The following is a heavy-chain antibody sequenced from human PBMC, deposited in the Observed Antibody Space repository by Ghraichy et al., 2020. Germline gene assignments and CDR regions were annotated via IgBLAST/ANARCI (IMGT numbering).Heavy chain of an antibody. D-gene: IGHD3-22*01. V-gene: IGHV4-39*07. CDR2: IYYSGST. J-gene: IGHJ4*02. Sequence: SQTLSLTCTVSGGSISSSSYYWGWIRQPPGKGLEWIGSIYYSGSTYYNPSLKSRVTISVDTSKNQFSLKLSSVTAADTAVYYCAREITMISTDYFDYWGQGTLVTVSS. CDR1: GGSISSSSYY. CDR3: AREITMISTDYFDY.